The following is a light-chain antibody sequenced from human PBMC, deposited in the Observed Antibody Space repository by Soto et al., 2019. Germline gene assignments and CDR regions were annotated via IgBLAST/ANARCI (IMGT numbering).Light chain of an antibody. CDR1: QSISIN. Sequence: EIVLTQSPGTLSLSPWERAILSCRASQSISINLALYQQKPGQAPRLLIYAASNRATGVPARFSGSWSGTEFTLTISSLQSEDFAVYYCQQYNNWITFGQGTRLETK. J-gene: IGKJ5*01. V-gene: IGKV3-15*01. CDR3: QQYNNWIT. CDR2: AAS.